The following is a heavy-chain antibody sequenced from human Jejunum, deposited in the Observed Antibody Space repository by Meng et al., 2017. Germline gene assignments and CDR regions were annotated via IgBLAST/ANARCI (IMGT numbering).Heavy chain of an antibody. D-gene: IGHD3-16*01. J-gene: IGHJ3*01. V-gene: IGHV1-69*10. CDR2: IIPVLRKT. Sequence: SSVTVSFKASGGSFNSHGINWVRQAPGQGLEWMGRIIPVLRKTAYAQRFQGRVTITTDTSTGTAYMELNSLTSEDTAVYYCARKGSYDYLDDGFDVWGQGTRVTCSS. CDR1: GGSFNSHG. CDR3: ARKGSYDYLDDGFDV.